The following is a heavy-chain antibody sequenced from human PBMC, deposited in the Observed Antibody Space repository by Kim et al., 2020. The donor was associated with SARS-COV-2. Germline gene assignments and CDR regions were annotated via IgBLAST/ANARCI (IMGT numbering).Heavy chain of an antibody. CDR2: NDGTNT. Sequence: NDGTNTFYAGSVKGRFTISRDNAKNAVYLQMLSLRTEDTAVYYCTTAFEYWGQGTLVTVSS. V-gene: IGHV3-74*01. J-gene: IGHJ4*01. CDR3: TTAFEY.